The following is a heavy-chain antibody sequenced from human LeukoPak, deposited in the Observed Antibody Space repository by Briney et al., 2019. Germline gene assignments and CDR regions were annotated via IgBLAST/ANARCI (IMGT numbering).Heavy chain of an antibody. CDR3: VKIGRLGATTGAFDI. CDR2: ISSNGDNT. J-gene: IGHJ3*02. D-gene: IGHD1-26*01. CDR1: GFTFNSYS. V-gene: IGHV3-64D*08. Sequence: GGSLRLSCSASGFTFNSYSLHWVRQAPGKGLEYVSAISSNGDNTYYADSVKGRFTISRDSSKNTLYLQMSSLRPEDTAVYYCVKIGRLGATTGAFDIWGQGTMVTVSS.